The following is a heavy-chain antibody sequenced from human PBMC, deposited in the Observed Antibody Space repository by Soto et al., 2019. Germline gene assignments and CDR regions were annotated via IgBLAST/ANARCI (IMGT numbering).Heavy chain of an antibody. J-gene: IGHJ4*02. CDR3: ARDQGGGFDY. V-gene: IGHV4-31*03. CDR1: GGSISSGGYY. Sequence: QVQLQESGPGLVKPSQTLSLTCTVSGGSISSGGYYWSWIRQHPGKGLEWIGYIYYSGSTYYNPSLKSRVTISVDPSKNQYSLKLSSVTAADTAVDYGARDQGGGFDYWGQGTLVTVSS. D-gene: IGHD3-16*01. CDR2: IYYSGST.